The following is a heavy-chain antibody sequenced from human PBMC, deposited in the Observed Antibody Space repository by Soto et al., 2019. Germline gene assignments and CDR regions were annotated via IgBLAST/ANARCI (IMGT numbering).Heavy chain of an antibody. CDR3: AKEFYSYGSTAFDS. CDR1: GFTFSDYY. CDR2: ISRESTTI. J-gene: IGHJ5*01. Sequence: GWSLRLSCVASGFTFSDYYMTWIRQAPGKGLEFISYISRESTTIYYIDSVKGRFTVSRDNAENSLYLQMDSLRAEDTALYYCAKEFYSYGSTAFDSWGQGTPVPVSS. D-gene: IGHD5-18*01. V-gene: IGHV3-11*01.